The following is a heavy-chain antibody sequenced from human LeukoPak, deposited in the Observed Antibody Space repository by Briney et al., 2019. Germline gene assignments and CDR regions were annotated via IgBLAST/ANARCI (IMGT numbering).Heavy chain of an antibody. D-gene: IGHD6-13*01. CDR1: GFTFSDYY. V-gene: IGHV3-11*05. CDR2: VSTDSTYT. CDR3: AREDGYSSSWYSDY. J-gene: IGHJ4*02. Sequence: GGSLRLSCTASGFTFSDYYMTWIRQAPGKGLEWLSYVSTDSTYTNYADSVKGRFTISRDNAKSSLYLQLNSLTAEDTAVYYCAREDGYSSSWYSDYWGQGTLVTVSS.